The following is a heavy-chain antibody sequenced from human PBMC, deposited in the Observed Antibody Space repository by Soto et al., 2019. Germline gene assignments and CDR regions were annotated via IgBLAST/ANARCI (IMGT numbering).Heavy chain of an antibody. CDR1: GGTFSNYA. CDR3: AKDGGADGYYGNWLDP. J-gene: IGHJ5*02. Sequence: QVQLVQSGAEVKKPGSSVKVSCKASGGTFSNYAITWVRQAPGRDLEWVGRIIPIFGTTNVAQKFQGRVTITADESTTTAYMELSGLRSDDTAVYYCAKDGGADGYYGNWLDPWGPGTLVTVSS. V-gene: IGHV1-69*15. CDR2: IIPIFGTT. D-gene: IGHD3-10*01.